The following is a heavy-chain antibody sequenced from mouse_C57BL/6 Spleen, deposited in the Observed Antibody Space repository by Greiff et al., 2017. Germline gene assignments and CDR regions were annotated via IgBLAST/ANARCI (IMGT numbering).Heavy chain of an antibody. CDR1: GFTFSNYW. Sequence: EVKLLESGGGLVQPGGSMKLSCVASGFTFSNYWMNWVRQSPEKGLEWVAQIRLKSDNYATHYAESVKGRFTISRDDSKSSVYLQMNNLRAEDTGIYYCTTDWDAYFDYWGQGTTLTVSS. CDR3: TTDWDAYFDY. D-gene: IGHD4-1*01. V-gene: IGHV6-3*01. J-gene: IGHJ2*01. CDR2: IRLKSDNYAT.